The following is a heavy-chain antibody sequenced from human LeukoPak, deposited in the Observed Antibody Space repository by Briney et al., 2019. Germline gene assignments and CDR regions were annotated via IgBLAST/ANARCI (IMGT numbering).Heavy chain of an antibody. D-gene: IGHD6-13*01. CDR2: VSGSGDRM. Sequence: GGSLRLSCAASGFTSSSYALKWVRQAPGKGLEWVATVSGSGDRMYHADSVKGRFTISRDNSKNTIYLQMNSLRAEDTALYYCAKAAAAPGFDFWGQGTLVTVSS. CDR3: AKAAAAPGFDF. J-gene: IGHJ4*02. CDR1: GFTSSSYA. V-gene: IGHV3-23*01.